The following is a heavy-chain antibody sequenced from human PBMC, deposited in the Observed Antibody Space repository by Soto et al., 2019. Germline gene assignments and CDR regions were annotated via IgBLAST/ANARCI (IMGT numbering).Heavy chain of an antibody. D-gene: IGHD3-10*01. CDR1: GFTFSSYA. V-gene: IGHV3-64D*06. J-gene: IGHJ4*02. CDR3: AGDFGTRGSDGCFDY. CDR2: ISSNGGST. Sequence: GGSLRLSCSASGFTFSSYAMHWVRQAPGKGLEYVSAISSNGGSTYYADSVKGRFTISRDNSKNTLYLQMSSLRAEDTAVYYWAGDFGTRGSDGCFDYWGQGTLVTVSS.